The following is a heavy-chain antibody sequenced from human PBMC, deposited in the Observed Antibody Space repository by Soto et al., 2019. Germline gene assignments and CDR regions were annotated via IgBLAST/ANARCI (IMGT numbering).Heavy chain of an antibody. CDR1: GGSISSYY. CDR3: ARHGAPYYDFWSGRENNWFDP. CDR2: IYYSGST. Sequence: PSETLSLTCTVSGGSISSYYWSWIRQPPGKGLEWIGYIYYSGSTNYNPSLKSRVTISVDTSKNQFSLKLSSVTAADTAVYYCARHGAPYYDFWSGRENNWFDPWGQGTLVTVSS. D-gene: IGHD3-3*01. J-gene: IGHJ5*02. V-gene: IGHV4-59*08.